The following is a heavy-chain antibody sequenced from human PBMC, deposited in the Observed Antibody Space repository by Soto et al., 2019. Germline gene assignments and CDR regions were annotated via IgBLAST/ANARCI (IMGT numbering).Heavy chain of an antibody. D-gene: IGHD6-19*01. Sequence: PGGSLRLSCAASGFTFRVYGMHWVRQAPGKGLEWMAHISYDGNKKDYTDSVKGRFTIARANSENTRYLQMNSMTTEDTALYYCAQEAPGGWHFLDTGGQGTLVTVSS. J-gene: IGHJ1*01. V-gene: IGHV3-30*18. CDR2: ISYDGNKK. CDR1: GFTFRVYG. CDR3: AQEAPGGWHFLDT.